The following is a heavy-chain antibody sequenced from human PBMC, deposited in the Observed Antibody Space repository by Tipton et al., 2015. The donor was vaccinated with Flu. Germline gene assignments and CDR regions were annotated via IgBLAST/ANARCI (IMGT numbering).Heavy chain of an antibody. D-gene: IGHD3-16*01. CDR2: VSRTGST. CDR1: GDSISSDFY. V-gene: IGHV4-38-2*01. Sequence: TLSLTCAVSGDSISSDFYWAWIRQFPGKGPEWIGTVSRTGSTIYNPSLKSRVTISVDTSKNHFSLKVNSVTAADTAVYYCARCYVGYPHIYWGQGSLVTVSS. J-gene: IGHJ4*02. CDR3: ARCYVGYPHIY.